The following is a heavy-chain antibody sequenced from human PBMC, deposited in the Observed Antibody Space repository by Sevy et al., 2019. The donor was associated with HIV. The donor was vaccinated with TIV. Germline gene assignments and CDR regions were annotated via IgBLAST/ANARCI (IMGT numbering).Heavy chain of an antibody. D-gene: IGHD3-10*01. V-gene: IGHV3-21*01. CDR1: GFTFSSYS. Sequence: GGSLRLSCAASGFTFSSYSMNWVRHAPGKGLEWVSSISSSSSYIYYADSVKGRFTISRDNAKNSLYLQMNSLRAEDTAVYYCARVDYYGSGSYYHYFDYWGQGTLVTVSS. CDR3: ARVDYYGSGSYYHYFDY. J-gene: IGHJ4*02. CDR2: ISSSSSYI.